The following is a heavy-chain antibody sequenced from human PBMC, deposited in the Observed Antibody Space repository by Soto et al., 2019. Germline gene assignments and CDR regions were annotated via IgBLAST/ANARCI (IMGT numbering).Heavy chain of an antibody. J-gene: IGHJ3*02. CDR1: GFTFSSYA. CDR2: ISGSGGST. D-gene: IGHD6-13*01. V-gene: IGHV3-23*01. Sequence: GGSLRLSCAASGFTFSSYAMSWVRQAPGKGLEWVSAISGSGGSTYYADSVKGRFTISRDNSTNTLYLQMNSLRAEDTAVYYCAKDVAAAGTEGLDAFDIWGQGTMVTVAS. CDR3: AKDVAAAGTEGLDAFDI.